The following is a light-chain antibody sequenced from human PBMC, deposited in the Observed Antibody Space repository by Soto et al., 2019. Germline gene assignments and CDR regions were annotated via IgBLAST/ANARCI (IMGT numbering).Light chain of an antibody. CDR2: SNS. CDR1: ISNIASNP. V-gene: IGLV1-44*01. J-gene: IGLJ2*01. Sequence: QPVLTQPPSASGTPGQRVTISCSGGISNIASNPVDWYQQLPGTAPKLLLYSNSQRPSGVPDRFSGSKSGTSASLAVSGLQSEDEADYYCAAWDDSLNGVVFGGGTQLTVL. CDR3: AAWDDSLNGVV.